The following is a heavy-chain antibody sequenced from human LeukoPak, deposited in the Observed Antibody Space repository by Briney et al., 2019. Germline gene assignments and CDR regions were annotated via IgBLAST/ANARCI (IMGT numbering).Heavy chain of an antibody. CDR3: VKNTLGGVIATVGAFDI. CDR1: GFAFSTYA. J-gene: IGHJ3*02. D-gene: IGHD3-16*02. V-gene: IGHV3-23*01. Sequence: GGSLRLSCAASGFAFSTYAMSWVRQAPGRGLEWVSGISGSGGTTYYTDSVKGRFAISRDNFKNTLYVQMKSLRAEDMAVYYCVKNTLGGVIATVGAFDIWGQGTMVTVSS. CDR2: ISGSGGTT.